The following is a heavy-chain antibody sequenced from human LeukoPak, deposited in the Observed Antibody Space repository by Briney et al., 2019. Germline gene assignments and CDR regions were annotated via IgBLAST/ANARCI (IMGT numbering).Heavy chain of an antibody. V-gene: IGHV3-23*01. Sequence: GRSLRLSCAASGFTFDDYAMHWVRQAPGKGLEWVSAISGSGGSTYYADSVKGRFTISRDNSKNTLYLQMNSLRAEDTAVYYCAKVGPRGGTMILQYYFDYWGQGTLVTVSS. D-gene: IGHD3-22*01. CDR2: ISGSGGST. J-gene: IGHJ4*02. CDR1: GFTFDDYA. CDR3: AKVGPRGGTMILQYYFDY.